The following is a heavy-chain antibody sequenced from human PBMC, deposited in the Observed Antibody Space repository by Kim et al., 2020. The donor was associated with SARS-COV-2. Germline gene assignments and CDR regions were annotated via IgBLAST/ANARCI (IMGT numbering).Heavy chain of an antibody. CDR3: ARDYYYGSGSYYSPFDY. Sequence: QGRVTITRDTSASTAYMELSSLRSEDTAVYYCARDYYYGSGSYYSPFDYWGQGTLVTVSS. D-gene: IGHD3-10*01. V-gene: IGHV1-3*01. J-gene: IGHJ4*02.